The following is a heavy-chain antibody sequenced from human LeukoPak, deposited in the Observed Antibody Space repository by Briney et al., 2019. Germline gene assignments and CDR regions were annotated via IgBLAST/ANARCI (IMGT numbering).Heavy chain of an antibody. Sequence: SETLSLTCAVYGGSFSGYYWSWIRQPPGKGLEWIGEINHSGSTNYNPSLKSRVTISVDTSKNQFSLKLSSVTAADTAVYYCAIGQRPGAFDIWGQGTMVTVSS. J-gene: IGHJ3*02. V-gene: IGHV4-34*01. CDR1: GGSFSGYY. CDR3: AIGQRPGAFDI. CDR2: INHSGST. D-gene: IGHD6-25*01.